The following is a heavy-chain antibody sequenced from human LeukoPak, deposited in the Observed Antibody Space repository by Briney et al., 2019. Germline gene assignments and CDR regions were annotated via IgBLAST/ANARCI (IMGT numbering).Heavy chain of an antibody. CDR3: ARAIIYYYGSGTTIDY. D-gene: IGHD3-10*01. J-gene: IGHJ4*02. CDR2: ISSSSSYI. CDR1: GFTFSSYS. V-gene: IGHV3-21*01. Sequence: PGGSLRLSCAASGFTFSSYSMNWVRQAPGKGLEWVSSISSSSSYICYADSVKGRFTISRDNAKNSLYLQMNSLRAEDTAVYYCARAIIYYYGSGTTIDYWGQGTLVTVSS.